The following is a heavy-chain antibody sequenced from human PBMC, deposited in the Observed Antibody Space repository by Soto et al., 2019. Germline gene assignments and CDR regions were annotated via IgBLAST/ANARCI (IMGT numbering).Heavy chain of an antibody. J-gene: IGHJ3*02. V-gene: IGHV3-23*01. CDR1: GFTFRSYA. CDR2: FGGRDFNT. CDR3: AKGPDPGAFDI. D-gene: IGHD3-10*01. Sequence: EVHLLESGGGLVQPGGSLRLSCAASGFTFRSYAMSWVRQAPGRGLEWVSTFGGRDFNTYYADSVKGRFTVSRDNDNSARFLQMNGLRAEDTAVYYCAKGPDPGAFDIWGQGTLVTVSS.